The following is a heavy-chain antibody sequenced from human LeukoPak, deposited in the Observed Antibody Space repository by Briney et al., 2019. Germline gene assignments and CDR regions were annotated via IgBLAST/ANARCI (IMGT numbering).Heavy chain of an antibody. CDR1: GYTFTSYG. J-gene: IGHJ4*02. Sequence: ASVKVSCKASGYTFTSYGISWVRQAPGQGLEWMGWISACNGNTNYAQKLQGRVTMTTDTSTSTAYMELRSLRSDDTAVYYCARDSGARFLEWLLSPFDYWGQGTLVTVSS. CDR2: ISACNGNT. V-gene: IGHV1-18*01. D-gene: IGHD3-3*01. CDR3: ARDSGARFLEWLLSPFDY.